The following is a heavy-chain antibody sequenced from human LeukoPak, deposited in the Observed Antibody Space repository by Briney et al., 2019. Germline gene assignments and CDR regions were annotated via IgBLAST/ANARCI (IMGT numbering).Heavy chain of an antibody. Sequence: ALRLSCAASGFTFSSYAMHWVLQAPRKGLQWVALISYEGSKKYYADSVKGRFTISSDNSKNTMYLQMNSLRAEDTAVYYCARQGIYSGSYLGAFDIWGQGTMVTVSS. CDR2: ISYEGSKK. CDR3: ARQGIYSGSYLGAFDI. D-gene: IGHD1-26*01. J-gene: IGHJ3*02. CDR1: GFTFSSYA. V-gene: IGHV3-30-3*01.